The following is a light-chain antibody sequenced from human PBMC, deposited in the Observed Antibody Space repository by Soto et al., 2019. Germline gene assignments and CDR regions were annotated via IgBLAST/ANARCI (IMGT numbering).Light chain of an antibody. J-gene: IGKJ3*01. CDR3: QQYNKWPVFT. Sequence: IVMTQSPATLSVSPGERATLSCRASQSVASNLAWYQQRLGQAPRLLVYGASTRATGIPARFSGSGSGTAFSLTISSVQSADFAVYYCQQYNKWPVFTFGPGTRVDIK. CDR2: GAS. V-gene: IGKV3-15*01. CDR1: QSVASN.